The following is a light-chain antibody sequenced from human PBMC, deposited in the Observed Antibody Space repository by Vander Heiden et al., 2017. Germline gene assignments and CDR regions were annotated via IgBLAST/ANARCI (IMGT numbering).Light chain of an antibody. V-gene: IGKV1-39*01. Sequence: DIQMTQSPPSLSASVGDRVTITCRVSQSISSFLNWYQQKPGKAPKLLIYGASSLQSGVPARFSGSGSGTDFTLTISSLQPEDFATYYCQESYISPFPFGPGTKVDIK. CDR3: QESYISPFP. CDR2: GAS. CDR1: QSISSF. J-gene: IGKJ3*01.